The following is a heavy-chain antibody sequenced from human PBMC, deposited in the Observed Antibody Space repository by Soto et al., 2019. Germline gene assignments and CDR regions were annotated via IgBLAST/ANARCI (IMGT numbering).Heavy chain of an antibody. V-gene: IGHV4-31*03. CDR1: GGSISSGGYY. D-gene: IGHD2-8*01. CDR2: IYYSGST. Sequence: QVQLQESGPGLVKPSQTLSLTCTVSGGSISSGGYYWSWIRQHPGKGLEWIGYIYYSGSTYYNPSLKSRVTIAVDTSNHQFSMRLSSVTAADTAVYYCASHHIVLMVYSPHFDYWGQGTLVTVSS. J-gene: IGHJ4*02. CDR3: ASHHIVLMVYSPHFDY.